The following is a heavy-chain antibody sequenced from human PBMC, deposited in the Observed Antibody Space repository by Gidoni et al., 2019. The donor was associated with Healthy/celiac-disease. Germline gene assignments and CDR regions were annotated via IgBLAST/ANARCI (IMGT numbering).Heavy chain of an antibody. D-gene: IGHD5-18*01. V-gene: IGHV3-30*18. CDR1: GFTFSSYG. J-gene: IGHJ6*02. Sequence: QVQLVESGGGVVQPGRSLRLSCAASGFTFSSYGMHWVRQAPGKGLEWVSVISYDGSNKYYADSVKGRFTSSRDNSKNTLYLQMNSLRAEDTAVYYCAKDRVDTAIIPYGMDVWGQGTTVTVSS. CDR3: AKDRVDTAIIPYGMDV. CDR2: ISYDGSNK.